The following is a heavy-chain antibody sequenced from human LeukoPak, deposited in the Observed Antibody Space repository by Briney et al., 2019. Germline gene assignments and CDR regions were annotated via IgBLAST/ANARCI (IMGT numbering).Heavy chain of an antibody. J-gene: IGHJ2*01. CDR1: GFTFSSYW. D-gene: IGHD3-16*01. Sequence: PGGSLRLSCAASGFTFSSYWMSWVRQAPGKELEWVANIKQDGSEKYYVDSVKGRFTISRDNAKNSLYLQMNSLRAENTAVYYCAGLRRFNWYFDLWGRGTLVTVSS. CDR2: IKQDGSEK. CDR3: AGLRRFNWYFDL. V-gene: IGHV3-7*01.